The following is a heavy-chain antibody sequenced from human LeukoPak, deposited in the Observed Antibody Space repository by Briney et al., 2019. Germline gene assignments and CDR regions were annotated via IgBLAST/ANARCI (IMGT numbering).Heavy chain of an antibody. Sequence: GGSLRLSCAASGFTFSSYSMNWVRQAPGKGLEWVSSISSSSYIYYADSVKGRFTISRDNAKNSLNLQMNNLRAEDTAVYYCARDGYSSSSQYYYYYGMDVWGQGTTVTVSS. D-gene: IGHD6-13*01. CDR3: ARDGYSSSSQYYYYYGMDV. CDR1: GFTFSSYS. V-gene: IGHV3-21*01. J-gene: IGHJ6*02. CDR2: ISSSSYI.